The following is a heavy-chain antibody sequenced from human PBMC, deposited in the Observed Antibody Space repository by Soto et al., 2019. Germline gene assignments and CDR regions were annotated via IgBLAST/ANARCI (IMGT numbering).Heavy chain of an antibody. V-gene: IGHV4-30-4*01. CDR2: IYYSGST. CDR3: ARVVSDYVWGEEAFDY. J-gene: IGHJ4*02. D-gene: IGHD3-16*01. Sequence: QVQLQESGPGLVKPSQTLSLTCTVSGGSISSGDYYWSWIRQPPGKGLEWIGYIYYSGSTYYNPSLKSRVTLSVGTSKNQYLLKLRSVNAAYTAVYYCARVVSDYVWGEEAFDYWGQGTLVTVSS. CDR1: GGSISSGDYY.